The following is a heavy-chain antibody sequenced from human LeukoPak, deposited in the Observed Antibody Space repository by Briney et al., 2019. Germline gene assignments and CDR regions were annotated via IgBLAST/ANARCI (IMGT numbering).Heavy chain of an antibody. CDR3: ARGPGIAVAGTQN. J-gene: IGHJ4*02. V-gene: IGHV1-8*03. CDR2: MNPNSGNT. D-gene: IGHD6-19*01. CDR1: GYTFTSYD. Sequence: ASVNVSCTASGYTFTSYDINWVRQATGQGLEWMGWMNPNSGNTGYAQKFQGRVTITRNTSISTAYMELSSLRSEDTAVYYCARGPGIAVAGTQNWGQGTLVTVSS.